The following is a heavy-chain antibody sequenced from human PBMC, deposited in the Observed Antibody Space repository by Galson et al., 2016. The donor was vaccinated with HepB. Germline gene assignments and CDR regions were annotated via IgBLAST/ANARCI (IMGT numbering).Heavy chain of an antibody. J-gene: IGHJ3*02. CDR2: VYYKGAT. CDR3: ARESPTVAATPDTFDI. D-gene: IGHD6-19*01. CDR1: GDSISSGEYY. Sequence: TLSLTCTVSGDSISSGEYYWSWIRQHPEEGLEWIGYVYYKGATYYSPSLQSRVTISMDTSANQFSLKLTSVTAADTAVYYCARESPTVAATPDTFDIWGRGTMVTVSA. V-gene: IGHV4-31*03.